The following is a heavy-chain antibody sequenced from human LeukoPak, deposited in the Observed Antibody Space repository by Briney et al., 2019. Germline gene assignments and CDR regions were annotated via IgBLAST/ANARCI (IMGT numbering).Heavy chain of an antibody. J-gene: IGHJ3*02. D-gene: IGHD2-15*01. CDR3: ARVLALGPDAFDI. Sequence: GGSLRLSCAASGFTFSSYWMSWVRQVPGKGLEWVANINQDGSEKYYVDSVKGRFTISRDNAKNSLYLQMNSLRAEDTAVYYCARVLALGPDAFDIWGQGTMVTVSS. CDR1: GFTFSSYW. CDR2: INQDGSEK. V-gene: IGHV3-7*01.